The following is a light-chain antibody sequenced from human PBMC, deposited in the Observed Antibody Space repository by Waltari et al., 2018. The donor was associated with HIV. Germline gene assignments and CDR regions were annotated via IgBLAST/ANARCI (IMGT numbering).Light chain of an antibody. Sequence: QSALTQPRSVSGSPGQSVTISCTGTSSDVGGYNYVSWYQQHPGKAPKIMIYDVIKRPSGVPVRFSGSKSGHTSCLTISGLQAEDEANYYCCSYAGSRGVFGGGTKLTVL. CDR1: SSDVGGYNY. CDR3: CSYAGSRGV. J-gene: IGLJ2*01. CDR2: DVI. V-gene: IGLV2-11*01.